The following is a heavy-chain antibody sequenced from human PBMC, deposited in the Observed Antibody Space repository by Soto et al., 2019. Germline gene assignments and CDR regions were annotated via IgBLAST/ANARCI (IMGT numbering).Heavy chain of an antibody. D-gene: IGHD2-8*01. V-gene: IGHV3-74*01. CDR3: ARGVNGYYYVDY. Sequence: EVQLVESGGNVLQPGGSRRLSCAASGFISSSYWMHWVRQAPGKGLVWVSRINRDGSRTDYADSVKGRFAVSRDNAKNTVLLQMNSLRADDTAVYYCARGVNGYYYVDYWGQGTLVTVSS. J-gene: IGHJ4*02. CDR1: GFISSSYW. CDR2: INRDGSRT.